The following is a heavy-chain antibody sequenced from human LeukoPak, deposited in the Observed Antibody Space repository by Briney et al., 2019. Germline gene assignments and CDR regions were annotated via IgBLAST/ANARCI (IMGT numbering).Heavy chain of an antibody. J-gene: IGHJ6*03. Sequence: PSQSLSLTCTLAIASISSYYRSWIRQPPGKVLEWIGSTYTSGSTNYNPSLKSRFTISVATSKNQFSLKLRSVNVTTTAVYYCASAPRPAAIRSSTYYYYYYMGVWGKGTTVTVSS. V-gene: IGHV4-4*09. CDR2: TYTSGST. CDR3: ASAPRPAAIRSSTYYYYYYMGV. CDR1: IASISSYY. D-gene: IGHD2-2*02.